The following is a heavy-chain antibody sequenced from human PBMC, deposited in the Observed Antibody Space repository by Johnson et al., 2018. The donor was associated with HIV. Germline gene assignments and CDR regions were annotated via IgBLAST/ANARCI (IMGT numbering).Heavy chain of an antibody. J-gene: IGHJ3*02. CDR2: ISSVSDAT. D-gene: IGHD6-19*01. CDR1: GSNFDDYG. CDR3: ARGGLTVAGWDAFDI. Sequence: VQLVESGGGVARPGGSLRLSCAASGSNFDDYGMNWVRQAPGKGLEWVSGISSVSDATYYADSVKGRFTVSRDNSKNTVFLEMNSLRAGDTAVYYCARGGLTVAGWDAFDIWGQGTMVTVSS. V-gene: IGHV3-23*04.